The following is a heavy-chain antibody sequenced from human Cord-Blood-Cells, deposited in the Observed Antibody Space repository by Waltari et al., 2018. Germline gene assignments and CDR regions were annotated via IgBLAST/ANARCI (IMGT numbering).Heavy chain of an antibody. J-gene: IGHJ4*02. Sequence: EVQLVESGGGLIQPGGSLRLSCAASGFTVSSNYISWVRQAPGKGLEWVSGIYGGGSTYYADSGKGRFTISRDNSKNTLYLQMNSLRAEDTAVYFCARVDGDYTFDYWGQGTLVTVSS. V-gene: IGHV3-53*01. D-gene: IGHD4-17*01. CDR1: GFTVSSNY. CDR3: ARVDGDYTFDY. CDR2: IYGGGST.